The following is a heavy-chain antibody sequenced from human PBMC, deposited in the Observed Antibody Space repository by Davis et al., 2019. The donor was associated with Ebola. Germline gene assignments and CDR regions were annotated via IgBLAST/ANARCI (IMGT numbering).Heavy chain of an antibody. CDR3: FGAGPNFDY. D-gene: IGHD3-16*01. J-gene: IGHJ4*02. Sequence: GESLKISCAASGFTFSGSAMHWVRQASGKGLEWVGRIRSKANSYATAYAASVKGRFTISRDDSKNTAYLQMNSLKTEDTAVYYCFGAGPNFDYWGQGTLVTVSS. CDR2: IRSKANSYAT. CDR1: GFTFSGSA. V-gene: IGHV3-73*01.